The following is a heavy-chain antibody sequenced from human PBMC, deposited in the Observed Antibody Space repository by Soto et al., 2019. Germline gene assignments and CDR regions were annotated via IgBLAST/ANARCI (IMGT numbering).Heavy chain of an antibody. Sequence: QVQLQESGPGLVKPSQTLSLTCTVSGGSISSGGYYWTWIRQHPGKGLEWIGYIYYSGSTYYNPSLXRXXTLPVDTSKNQFSLNLRSVTAADTAVYYCARRVFPWGQGTLVTVSS. CDR2: IYYSGST. V-gene: IGHV4-31*03. CDR1: GGSISSGGYY. J-gene: IGHJ5*02. CDR3: ARRVFP.